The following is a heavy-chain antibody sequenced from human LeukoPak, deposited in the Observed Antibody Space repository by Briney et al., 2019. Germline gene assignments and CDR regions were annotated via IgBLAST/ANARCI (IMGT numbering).Heavy chain of an antibody. CDR3: ARDWVYKIDY. D-gene: IGHD5-24*01. V-gene: IGHV3-74*01. CDR1: GFTFSSHV. CDR2: ISHDGFI. J-gene: IGHJ4*02. Sequence: GSLRLSCDTAGFTFSSHVMHWVRRTPGKGLVWVSRISHDGFISYADSVKGRFTISRDNAKNTLILQMNSLRAEDTAVYYCARDWVYKIDYWGRGTLVTVSS.